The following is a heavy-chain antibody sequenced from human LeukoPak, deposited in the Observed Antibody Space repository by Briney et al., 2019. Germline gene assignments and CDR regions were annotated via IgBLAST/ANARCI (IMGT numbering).Heavy chain of an antibody. CDR3: TRDPPPFP. Sequence: GGSLRLSFTASGFTLREYAMAWVRQAPGKGLEWVSFIRTKPNGGAADYAGSVRGRFTMSRDDSKNIAYLQIDSLKTEDTGVYYCTRDPPPFPWGQGTLVTVSS. V-gene: IGHV3-49*04. J-gene: IGHJ5*02. CDR2: IRTKPNGGAA. CDR1: GFTLREYA.